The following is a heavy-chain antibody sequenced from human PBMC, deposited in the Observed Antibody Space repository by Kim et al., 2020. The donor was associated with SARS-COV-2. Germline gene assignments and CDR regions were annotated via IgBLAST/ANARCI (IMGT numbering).Heavy chain of an antibody. D-gene: IGHD5-12*01. J-gene: IGHJ4*02. Sequence: GGSLRLSCAASGFTFDDYTMHWVRQAPGKGLEWVSLISWDGGSTYYADSVKGRFTISRDNSKNSLYLQMNSLRTEDTALYYCAKDRSSGYDWTTFDYWGQGTLVTVSS. CDR1: GFTFDDYT. CDR3: AKDRSSGYDWTTFDY. V-gene: IGHV3-43*01. CDR2: ISWDGGST.